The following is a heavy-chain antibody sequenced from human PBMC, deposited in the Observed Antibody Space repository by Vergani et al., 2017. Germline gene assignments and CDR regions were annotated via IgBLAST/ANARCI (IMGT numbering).Heavy chain of an antibody. V-gene: IGHV4-34*01. D-gene: IGHD2-2*01. CDR2: INHSGST. CDR3: AKDTLGIRRVGKFDY. Sequence: QVQLQQWGAGLLKPSETLSLTCAVYGGSFSGYYWSWIRQPPGKGLEWIGEINHSGSTNYNPSLKSRVTISVDTSKNQFSLKLSSVTAADTAVYYCAKDTLGIRRVGKFDYWGQGTLVTVSS. J-gene: IGHJ4*02. CDR1: GGSFSGYY.